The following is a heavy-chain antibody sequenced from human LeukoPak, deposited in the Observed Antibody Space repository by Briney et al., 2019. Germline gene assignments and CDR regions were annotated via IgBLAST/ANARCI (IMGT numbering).Heavy chain of an antibody. CDR3: AKGHSSGWYGDAFDI. CDR1: GFTFSSYA. D-gene: IGHD6-19*01. Sequence: PGGSLRLSCAASGFTFSSYAMSWVRQAPGKGLERVSTITTSGSSTYYADSVKGRFTISRDNSKNTLHLQMNSLRADDTAVYYCAKGHSSGWYGDAFDIWGQGTMVTVSS. J-gene: IGHJ3*02. V-gene: IGHV3-23*01. CDR2: ITTSGSST.